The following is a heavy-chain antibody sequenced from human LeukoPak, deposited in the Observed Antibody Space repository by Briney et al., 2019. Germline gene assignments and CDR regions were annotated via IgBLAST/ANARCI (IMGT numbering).Heavy chain of an antibody. V-gene: IGHV3-11*04. CDR1: GFTFSDYY. D-gene: IGHD3-3*01. CDR2: ISSSGSTI. CDR3: ATDTIFGVVNAFDI. Sequence: PGGSLRLSCAASGFTFSDYYMSWIRQAPGKGLEWVSYISSSGSTIYYADSVKGRFTISRDNAKNSLYLQMSSLRAEDTAVYYCATDTIFGVVNAFDIWGQGIMVTVSS. J-gene: IGHJ3*02.